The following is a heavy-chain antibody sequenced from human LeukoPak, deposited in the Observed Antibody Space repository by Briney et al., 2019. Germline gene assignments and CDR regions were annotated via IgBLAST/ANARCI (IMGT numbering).Heavy chain of an antibody. CDR1: GDSVSIYY. Sequence: SETLSLTCTVSGDSVSIYYWSWIRQPPGKGLEWIGYIYYRGDTNYNPSLKSRVHMAVDTSKNPFSLKVSSVTAADPAVYYCARAGNNWSFDYWGQGNLVTVSS. D-gene: IGHD1-1*01. CDR3: ARAGNNWSFDY. CDR2: IYYRGDT. V-gene: IGHV4-59*02. J-gene: IGHJ4*02.